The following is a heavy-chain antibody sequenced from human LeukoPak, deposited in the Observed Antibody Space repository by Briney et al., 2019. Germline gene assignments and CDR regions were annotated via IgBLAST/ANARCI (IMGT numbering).Heavy chain of an antibody. CDR3: ARLSLIPAAVLDQ. Sequence: PSETLSLTCIVSDGYYWSWIRQPPGKGLEWIGYMYYIGSTNYNPSLKSRVTMSLDSSKNQFFLTLTSVTAADTAVYYCARLSLIPAAVLDQWGPGILVTVSS. V-gene: IGHV4-59*08. J-gene: IGHJ4*01. CDR2: MYYIGST. CDR1: DGYY. D-gene: IGHD2-2*01.